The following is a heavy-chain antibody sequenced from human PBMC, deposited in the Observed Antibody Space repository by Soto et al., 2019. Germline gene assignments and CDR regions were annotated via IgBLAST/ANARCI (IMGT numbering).Heavy chain of an antibody. J-gene: IGHJ4*02. Sequence: GASVKVSCKASGGTFSSYTISWVRQAPGQGLEWMGRIIPILGIANYAQKFQGRVTITADKSTSTAYMELSSLRSEDTAVYYCARYGSGSYYYFDDRGQRTPVTVSS. V-gene: IGHV1-69*02. CDR1: GGTFSSYT. CDR3: ARYGSGSYYYFDD. D-gene: IGHD3-10*01. CDR2: IIPILGIA.